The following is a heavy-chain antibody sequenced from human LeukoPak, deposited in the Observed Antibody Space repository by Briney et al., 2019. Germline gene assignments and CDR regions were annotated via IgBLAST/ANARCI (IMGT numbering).Heavy chain of an antibody. CDR1: GYTFTGYY. J-gene: IGHJ5*02. CDR3: ARRCSGGSCYPQHAFDP. CDR2: INPNSGGT. D-gene: IGHD2-15*01. Sequence: ASVKVSCKASGYTFTGYYMHWVRQAPGQGLEWMGWINPNSGGTNYAQKFQGRVTMTRDTSISTAYMELSRLRSDDTAVYYCARRCSGGSCYPQHAFDPWGQGTLVTVSS. V-gene: IGHV1-2*02.